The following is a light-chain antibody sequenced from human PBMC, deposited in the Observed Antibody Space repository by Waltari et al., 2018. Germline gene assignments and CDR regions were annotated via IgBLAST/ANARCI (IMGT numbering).Light chain of an antibody. CDR1: SANIGNDY. J-gene: IGLJ2*01. CDR3: GTWDTSLSALI. V-gene: IGLV1-51*02. CDR2: ENN. Sequence: QSVLTQPPSVSAAPGQKVTISCSGSSANIGNDYVSWYQQIPGTAPKLFNYENNKRPSGIPYRFSGSKSGTSATLGITGLQTGDEADYYCGTWDTSLSALIFGGGTKLTVL.